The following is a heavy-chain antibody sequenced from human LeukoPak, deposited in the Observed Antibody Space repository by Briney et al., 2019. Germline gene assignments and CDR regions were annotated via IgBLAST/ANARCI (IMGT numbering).Heavy chain of an antibody. Sequence: SETLSLTCSVSGGSIGSYYWSWIRQPPGKGLEWIGHLSNSGSTNYNPSLKSRVTISVDTSKNQFSPKLNSVTAADTAVYYCARATETFSWFLQHWGQGTLVTVSS. D-gene: IGHD6-13*01. J-gene: IGHJ1*01. CDR3: ARATETFSWFLQH. CDR1: GGSIGSYY. V-gene: IGHV4-59*01. CDR2: LSNSGST.